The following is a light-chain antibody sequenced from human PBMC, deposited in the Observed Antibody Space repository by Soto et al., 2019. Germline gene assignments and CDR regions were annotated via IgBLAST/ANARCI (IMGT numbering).Light chain of an antibody. V-gene: IGLV1-44*01. J-gene: IGLJ1*01. CDR3: CSYAGSSTYV. CDR2: SNS. CDR1: NSDIGRNT. Sequence: QSVLTQPPSASGTPGQRITISCSGSNSDIGRNTVNWYQQLPGTAPKLLIYSNSNRPSGVPDRFSGSKSGNSASLTITGLQAEDEADYYCCSYAGSSTYVFGTGTKVTVL.